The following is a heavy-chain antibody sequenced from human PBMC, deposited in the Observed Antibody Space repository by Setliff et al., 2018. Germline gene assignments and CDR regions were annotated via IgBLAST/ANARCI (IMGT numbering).Heavy chain of an antibody. CDR2: IKSKSDGETT. Sequence: GGSLRLSCAASGITLKHDRMNWVRQAPGKGLEGVGRIKSKSDGETTDYAASGKGRFTISRDVSKDMFYLETNNLKTADTAMYYCAKPPSKEAVAGAYWGQGTLVTVSS. J-gene: IGHJ4*02. CDR1: GITLKHDR. CDR3: AKPPSKEAVAGAY. D-gene: IGHD6-19*01. V-gene: IGHV3-15*01.